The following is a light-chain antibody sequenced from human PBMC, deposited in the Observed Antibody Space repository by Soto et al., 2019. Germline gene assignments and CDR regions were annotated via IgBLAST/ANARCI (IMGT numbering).Light chain of an antibody. CDR1: QSVSSY. Sequence: EIVFTQSPATLSLSPGERATLSCRASQSVSSYLAWYQQKPGQAPRLLIYDASNRANGIPARFSGSGSGTDFTLTISSLEPEDFAVYYCQQRSNWPTWTFGQGTKVDIK. V-gene: IGKV3-11*01. CDR3: QQRSNWPTWT. CDR2: DAS. J-gene: IGKJ1*01.